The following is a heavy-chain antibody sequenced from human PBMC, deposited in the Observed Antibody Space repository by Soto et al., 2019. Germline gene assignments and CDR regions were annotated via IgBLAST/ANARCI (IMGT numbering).Heavy chain of an antibody. J-gene: IGHJ4*02. V-gene: IGHV3-30*18. D-gene: IGHD4-17*01. CDR3: AKDVSDYGNFDY. Sequence: QVQLVESGGGVVQPGRSLRLSCAASGFTFSDYGMHWVRQAPGKGLEWVAVISYDGSNEYYADSVKGRFTISRDNSKNTLYLQMNILRAEDTAVYCCAKDVSDYGNFDYWGQGTLVTVSS. CDR2: ISYDGSNE. CDR1: GFTFSDYG.